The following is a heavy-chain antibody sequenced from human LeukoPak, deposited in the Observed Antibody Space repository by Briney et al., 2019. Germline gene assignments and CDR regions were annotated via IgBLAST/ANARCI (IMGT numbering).Heavy chain of an antibody. V-gene: IGHV4-34*01. CDR3: ARQSRHIVVVTAILYYYYYMDV. CDR2: INHSGST. Sequence: PSETLSLTCAVYGGSFSGYYWSWIRQPPGKGLEWIGEINHSGSTNYNPSLKSRVTISVDTSKNQFSLKLSSVTAADTAVYYCARQSRHIVVVTAILYYYYYMDVWGKGTTVTISS. J-gene: IGHJ6*03. CDR1: GGSFSGYY. D-gene: IGHD2-21*02.